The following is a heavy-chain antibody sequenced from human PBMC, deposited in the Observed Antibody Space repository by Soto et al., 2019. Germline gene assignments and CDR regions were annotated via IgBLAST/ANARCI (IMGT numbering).Heavy chain of an antibody. Sequence: QVQLQESGPGLVKPSQTLSLTCTVSGGSISSGGYYWSWIRQHPVKGLEWIGYIYYSGSTYYNPSLKSRVTISVDTSKNQFSLKLSSVTAADTAVYYCARDLQYSRLFYGMDVWGQGTTVTVSS. V-gene: IGHV4-31*03. CDR2: IYYSGST. CDR3: ARDLQYSRLFYGMDV. J-gene: IGHJ6*02. D-gene: IGHD6-13*01. CDR1: GGSISSGGYY.